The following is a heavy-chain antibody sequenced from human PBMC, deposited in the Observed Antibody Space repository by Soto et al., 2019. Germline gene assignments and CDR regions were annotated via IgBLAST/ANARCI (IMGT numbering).Heavy chain of an antibody. D-gene: IGHD6-19*01. CDR3: ASQVAGSSDLDY. V-gene: IGHV1-69*02. CDR1: GGTFSSYT. CDR2: IIPILGIA. Sequence: QVQLVQSGAEVKKPGSSVKVSCKASGGTFSSYTISWVRQAPGQGLEWMGRIIPILGIANYAQKFQGRVTITADKSTSTAYMELSSLRSEDTAVYYGASQVAGSSDLDYWGQGTLVTVSS. J-gene: IGHJ4*02.